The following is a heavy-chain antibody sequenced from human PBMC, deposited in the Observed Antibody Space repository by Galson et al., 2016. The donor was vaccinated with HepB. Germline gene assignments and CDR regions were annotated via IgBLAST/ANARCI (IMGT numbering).Heavy chain of an antibody. V-gene: IGHV1-18*01. D-gene: IGHD3-22*01. CDR2: ISAYNGNT. CDR1: GYTFTSYG. Sequence: SVKVSCKASGYTFTSYGISWVRQAPGQGLEWMGWISAYNGNTNYAQKLQGRVTVTTDTSTSTAYMELRSLRSEDTAVYYCARDLQVFSSGYYPYNFDYWGQGTLVTVSS. J-gene: IGHJ4*02. CDR3: ARDLQVFSSGYYPYNFDY.